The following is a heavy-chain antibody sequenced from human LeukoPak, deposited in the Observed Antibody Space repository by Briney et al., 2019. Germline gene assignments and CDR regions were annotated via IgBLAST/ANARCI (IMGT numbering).Heavy chain of an antibody. D-gene: IGHD1-26*01. V-gene: IGHV3-11*01. CDR1: GFTFSDYY. Sequence: GGSLRLSCAASGFTFSDYYMSWIRQAPGKGLEWVSYISSSGSTIYYADSVKGRFTISRDDAKNSLYLQMNSLRAEDTAVYYCARDSRGGGSYFDGFDYWGQGTLVTVSS. CDR3: ARDSRGGGSYFDGFDY. CDR2: ISSSGSTI. J-gene: IGHJ4*02.